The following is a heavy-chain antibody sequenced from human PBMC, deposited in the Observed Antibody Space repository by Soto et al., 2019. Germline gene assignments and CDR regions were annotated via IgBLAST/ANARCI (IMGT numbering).Heavy chain of an antibody. CDR2: ISSSSSYI. Sequence: PGGSLRLSCAASGFTFSSYSMNWVRQAPGKGLEWVSSISSSSSYIYYADSVKGRFTISRDNAKNSLYLQMNSLRAEDTAVYYCARGRYSSSLSLKTNNYYYYGMDVWGQGTTVTVSS. V-gene: IGHV3-21*01. J-gene: IGHJ6*02. CDR1: GFTFSSYS. D-gene: IGHD6-13*01. CDR3: ARGRYSSSLSLKTNNYYYYGMDV.